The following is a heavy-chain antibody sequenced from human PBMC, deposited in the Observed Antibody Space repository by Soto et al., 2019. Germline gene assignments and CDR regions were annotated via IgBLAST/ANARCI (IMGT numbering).Heavy chain of an antibody. Sequence: EVQLVESGGGLVQPGGSLRLSCVASGFTFKYYWMHWVRQDPGKGLVCVSRIQSDGISPDYVYSVKGRFTISRDNAKNTLYLQMHNLKAEDQAVYYCARGGDTDYWGKGTLVTVAS. CDR3: ARGGDTDY. D-gene: IGHD2-21*02. V-gene: IGHV3-74*01. CDR2: IQSDGISP. CDR1: GFTFKYYW. J-gene: IGHJ4*02.